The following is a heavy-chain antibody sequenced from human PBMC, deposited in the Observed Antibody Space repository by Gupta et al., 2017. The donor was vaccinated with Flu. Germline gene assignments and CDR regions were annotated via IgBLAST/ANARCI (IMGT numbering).Heavy chain of an antibody. D-gene: IGHD3-16*01. J-gene: IGHJ3*01. CDR2: ISYDGSNQ. CDR1: GFTFNKYS. Sequence: GGGVVPPGTSLRLSCAASGFTFNKYSLHWVRQAPGKGLEWVAVISYDGSNQYYADSVDGRFTISRDDSKNTVFLQMNDLKPEDAAVYYCSRGHRQLGIRAHALDVWGRGTVVSVSS. V-gene: IGHV3-30*03. CDR3: SRGHRQLGIRAHALDV.